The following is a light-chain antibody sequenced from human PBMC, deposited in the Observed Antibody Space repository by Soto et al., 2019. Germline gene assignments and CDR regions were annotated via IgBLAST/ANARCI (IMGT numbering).Light chain of an antibody. CDR2: AAS. CDR1: QGISSY. J-gene: IGKJ5*01. Sequence: DIQLTQSPSFLSASVGDRVTITCRASQGISSYLAWYQQKPGKAPKLLIYAASTLQSGVTSRFSGSGSGTEFSLTISSPQPEHFATHYCEQLNRYPPITFGQGTRLEIK. CDR3: EQLNRYPPIT. V-gene: IGKV1-9*01.